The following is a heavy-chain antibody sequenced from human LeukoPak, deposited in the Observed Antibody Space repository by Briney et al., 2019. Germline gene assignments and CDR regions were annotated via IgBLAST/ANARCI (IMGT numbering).Heavy chain of an antibody. J-gene: IGHJ4*02. CDR3: ARDSGERFWEI. Sequence: SETLSLTCTVSGGSISSSSYYWGWIRQPPGKGLEWIGSIYYSGSTYYNPSLKSRVTISVDTSKNQFSLKLSSVTAADTAVYYCARDSGERFWEIWGQGTLVTVSS. CDR2: IYYSGST. D-gene: IGHD3-3*01. V-gene: IGHV4-39*07. CDR1: GGSISSSSYY.